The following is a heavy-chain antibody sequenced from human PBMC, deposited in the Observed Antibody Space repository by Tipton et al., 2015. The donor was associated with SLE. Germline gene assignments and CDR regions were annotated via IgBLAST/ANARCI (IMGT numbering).Heavy chain of an antibody. D-gene: IGHD6-13*01. V-gene: IGHV3-11*05. Sequence: SLRISCAASGFTFSDYYMSWIRQAPGKGLEWVSYISSSSSYTNYADSVKGRFTISRDNAKNSLYLQMNSLRAEDTAVYYCAREGLVWQQPSGYWGQGTLVTVSS. CDR2: ISSSSSYT. J-gene: IGHJ4*02. CDR1: GFTFSDYY. CDR3: AREGLVWQQPSGY.